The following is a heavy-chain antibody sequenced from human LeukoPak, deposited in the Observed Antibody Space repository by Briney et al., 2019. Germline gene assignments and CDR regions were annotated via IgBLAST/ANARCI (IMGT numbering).Heavy chain of an antibody. Sequence: PGGSLRLSXTASGFTVSSNYMTWVRQAPGKGLEWVSLLYSAGSTYYADSVTGRFTISRDNSQNTLYLQMNSLRPDDTAVYYCARGFRSNPHDAFDIWGQGTMVTVSS. V-gene: IGHV3-66*02. CDR1: GFTVSSNY. CDR2: LYSAGST. J-gene: IGHJ3*02. D-gene: IGHD1-26*01. CDR3: ARGFRSNPHDAFDI.